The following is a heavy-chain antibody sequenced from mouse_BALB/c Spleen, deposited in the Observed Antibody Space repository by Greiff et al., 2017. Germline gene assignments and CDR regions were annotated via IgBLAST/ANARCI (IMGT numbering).Heavy chain of an antibody. CDR1: GFSLTSYG. CDR2: IWRGGST. V-gene: IGHV2-5-1*01. Sequence: VQLVESGPSLVQPSQSLSITCTVSGFSLTSYGVHWVRQSPGKGLEWLGVIWRGGSTDYNAAFMSRLSITKDNSKSQVFFKMNSLQADDTAIYYCAKNFYGSSSYAMDYWGQGTSVTVSS. D-gene: IGHD1-1*01. J-gene: IGHJ4*01. CDR3: AKNFYGSSSYAMDY.